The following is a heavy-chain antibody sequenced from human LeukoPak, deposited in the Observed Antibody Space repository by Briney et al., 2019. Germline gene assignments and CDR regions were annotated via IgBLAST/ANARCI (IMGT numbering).Heavy chain of an antibody. CDR2: IYYSGST. V-gene: IGHV4-59*01. CDR3: ARDPSAYRAFDY. D-gene: IGHD5-12*01. CDR1: GDSISSSY. Sequence: KPSETPSLTCTVSGDSISSSYWSWIRQPPGKGLEWIGYIYYSGSTNYNPSLKSRVTISIDTSKNQFSLKLSSVTAADTAVYYCARDPSAYRAFDYWGQGTLVTVSS. J-gene: IGHJ4*02.